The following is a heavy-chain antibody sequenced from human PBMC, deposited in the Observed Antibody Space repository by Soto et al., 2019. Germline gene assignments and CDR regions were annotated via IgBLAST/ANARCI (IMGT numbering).Heavy chain of an antibody. CDR2: IYYSGTP. D-gene: IGHD4-17*01. V-gene: IGHV4-39*01. CDR3: ARRTTTVTTDAFDI. J-gene: IGHJ3*02. Sequence: PSETLSLTCTVSGGSISSSSSYWGWIRQPPGKGLEWIGSIYYSGTPHYNPSLKSRVTISVDTSKNQFSLRLSSVTAADTAVYYCARRTTTVTTDAFDIWGQGTMVTVS. CDR1: GGSISSSSSY.